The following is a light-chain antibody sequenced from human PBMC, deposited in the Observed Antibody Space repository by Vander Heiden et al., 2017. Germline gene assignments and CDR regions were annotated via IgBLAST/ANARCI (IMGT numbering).Light chain of an antibody. V-gene: IGLV3-1*01. CDR3: QAWDSNTLWV. Sequence: SYELTQPPSVSVSPGQTPSISCSGDKLGYKYVCCYQEKPGQSPVLVIFQDDKRPSGIPERFSGSNSGNTATLTISGTQAMDEADYYCQAWDSNTLWVFGGGTKLTVL. CDR2: QDD. CDR1: KLGYKY. J-gene: IGLJ3*02.